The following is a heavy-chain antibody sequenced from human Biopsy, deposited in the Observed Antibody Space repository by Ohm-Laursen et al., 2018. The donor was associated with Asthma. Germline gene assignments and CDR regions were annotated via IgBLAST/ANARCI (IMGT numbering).Heavy chain of an antibody. J-gene: IGHJ5*02. Sequence: GTLSLTCTVSPGSINDYYWNWIRQFPGKGLEWIGYVHSSGSTRFNPSLKSRVTVSVDTSVDQVSLKLSSVSAADTAIYYCARATSTWSQSGPHFFNHWGPGTLVTVSS. CDR1: PGSINDYY. CDR3: ARATSTWSQSGPHFFNH. V-gene: IGHV4-59*01. CDR2: VHSSGST. D-gene: IGHD6-13*01.